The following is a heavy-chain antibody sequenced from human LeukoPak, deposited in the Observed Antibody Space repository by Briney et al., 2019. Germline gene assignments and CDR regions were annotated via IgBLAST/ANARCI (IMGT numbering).Heavy chain of an antibody. D-gene: IGHD3-16*01. V-gene: IGHV3-66*02. CDR1: GFTVSSNY. CDR2: IYSGGST. CDR3: ARSLSAAAVDY. J-gene: IGHJ4*02. Sequence: GGSLRLSCAASGFTVSSNYMSWVREAPGEGREWVSVIYSGGSTYYADSVKGRFTISRDNSKNTLYLQMNSLRAEDTAVYYCARSLSAAAVDYWGQGTLVTVSS.